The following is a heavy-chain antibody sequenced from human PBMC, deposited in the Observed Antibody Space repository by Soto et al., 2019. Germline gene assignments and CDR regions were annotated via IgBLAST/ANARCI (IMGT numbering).Heavy chain of an antibody. Sequence: ASVKVSCKASGGTFSSYTISWVRQAPGQGLEWMGGIIPIFGTANYAQKFQGRVTITADESTSTAYMELSSLRSEDTAVYYCARVRKLDYYDSSGYLDEYYFDYWGQGTLVTVSS. J-gene: IGHJ4*02. CDR1: GGTFSSYT. CDR3: ARVRKLDYYDSSGYLDEYYFDY. CDR2: IIPIFGTA. V-gene: IGHV1-69*13. D-gene: IGHD3-22*01.